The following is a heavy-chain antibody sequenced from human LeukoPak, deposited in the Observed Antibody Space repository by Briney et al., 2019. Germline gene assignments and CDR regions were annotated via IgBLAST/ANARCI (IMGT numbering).Heavy chain of an antibody. CDR3: ARCIYGDYVGVVDWFDP. CDR2: IYYSGST. Sequence: SETLSLTCTVSGGSISSYYWSWIRQPPGKGLEWIGYIYYSGSTNYNPSLKSRVTISVDTSKNQFSLKLSSVTAADTAVYYCARCIYGDYVGVVDWFDPWGQGTPVTVSS. D-gene: IGHD4-17*01. J-gene: IGHJ5*02. V-gene: IGHV4-59*01. CDR1: GGSISSYY.